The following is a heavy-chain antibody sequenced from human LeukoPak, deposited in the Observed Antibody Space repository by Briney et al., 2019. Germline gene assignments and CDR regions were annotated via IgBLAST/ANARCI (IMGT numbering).Heavy chain of an antibody. CDR3: VNEHDYGDHGYFDY. J-gene: IGHJ4*02. Sequence: GGSLRLSCSASGFTFSSYAMHWVRQAPGKGLEYVSAISSNGGSTYYADSVKGRFTISRDNSKNTLYLQMSSLRAEDTAVYYCVNEHDYGDHGYFDYWGQGTLVTVSS. V-gene: IGHV3-64D*06. CDR1: GFTFSSYA. CDR2: ISSNGGST. D-gene: IGHD4-17*01.